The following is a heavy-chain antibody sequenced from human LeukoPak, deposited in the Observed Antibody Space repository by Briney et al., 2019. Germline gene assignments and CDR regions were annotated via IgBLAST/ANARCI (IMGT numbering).Heavy chain of an antibody. J-gene: IGHJ5*02. CDR2: IYTSGST. CDR3: AGQVVRGVHNWFDP. D-gene: IGHD3-10*01. CDR1: GGSISSYY. Sequence: PSETLSLTCTVSGGSISSYYWSWIRQPAGQGLEWIGRIYTSGSTNYNPSLKSRVTMSVDTSKNQFSLKLSSVTAADMAVYYCAGQVVRGVHNWFDPWGQGTLVTVSS. V-gene: IGHV4-4*07.